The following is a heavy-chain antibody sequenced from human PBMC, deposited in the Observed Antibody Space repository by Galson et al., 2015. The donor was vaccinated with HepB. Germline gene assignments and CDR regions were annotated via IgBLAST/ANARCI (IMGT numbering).Heavy chain of an antibody. D-gene: IGHD6-13*01. J-gene: IGHJ4*02. Sequence: SVKVSCKASGYTFTSYGISWVRQAPGQGLEWMGWISAYNGNTNYAQKLQGRVTMTTDTSTSTAYMELRSLRSDVTAVYYCARVPWSSSSPGDDYWGQGTLVTVSS. CDR3: ARVPWSSSSPGDDY. CDR1: GYTFTSYG. CDR2: ISAYNGNT. V-gene: IGHV1-18*04.